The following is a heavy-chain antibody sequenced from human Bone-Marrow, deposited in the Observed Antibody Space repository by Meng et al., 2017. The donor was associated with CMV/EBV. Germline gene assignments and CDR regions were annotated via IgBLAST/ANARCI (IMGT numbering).Heavy chain of an antibody. J-gene: IGHJ4*02. D-gene: IGHD6-13*01. Sequence: GGSLRLSCTASGFTFSSSDLHWVRQAPGKGLEWVAYIRFDGSSKYNVDSVKGRFTISRDNSKNTLYLQMNSLRSEDTAVYYCAKDGQPTKEGFDFWGQGTLVTVSS. CDR2: IRFDGSSK. CDR3: AKDGQPTKEGFDF. CDR1: GFTFSSSD. V-gene: IGHV3-30*02.